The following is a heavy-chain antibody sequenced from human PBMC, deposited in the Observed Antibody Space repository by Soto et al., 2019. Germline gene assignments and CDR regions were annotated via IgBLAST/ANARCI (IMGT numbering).Heavy chain of an antibody. Sequence: QVQLVQSGAEVKKPGASVKVSCKASGYTFTGYYMHWVRQAPGQGLEWMGWINPNSGGTNYAQKFQGCVTMTRDSSSITAYMELSRLRSDDTAVYYCARYRGMSSGITLRFDPWGQGTLVTVSS. J-gene: IGHJ5*02. D-gene: IGHD1-20*01. CDR3: ARYRGMSSGITLRFDP. CDR2: INPNSGGT. V-gene: IGHV1-2*04. CDR1: GYTFTGYY.